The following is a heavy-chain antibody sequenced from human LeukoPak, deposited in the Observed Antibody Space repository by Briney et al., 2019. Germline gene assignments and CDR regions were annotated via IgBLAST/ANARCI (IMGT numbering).Heavy chain of an antibody. V-gene: IGHV3-21*01. J-gene: IGHJ4*02. D-gene: IGHD6-19*01. CDR1: GFTFSSYS. CDR2: ISSSSSYI. CDR3: ARDGIAVASDFDY. Sequence: GGSLRLSCAASGFTFSSYSMNWVRQAPGKGLEWVSSISSSSSYIYYADSVKGRFTISRDNAKNSLYLQMNSLRAADTAVYYCARDGIAVASDFDYWGQGTLVTVSS.